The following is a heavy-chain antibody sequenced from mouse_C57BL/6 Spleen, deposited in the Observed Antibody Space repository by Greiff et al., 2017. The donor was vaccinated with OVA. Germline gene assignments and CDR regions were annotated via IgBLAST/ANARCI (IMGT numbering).Heavy chain of an antibody. V-gene: IGHV5-12*01. CDR2: ISNGGGST. D-gene: IGHD2-4*01. CDR1: GFTFSDYY. CDR3: ARHLGDYAWFAY. Sequence: DVKLVESGGGLVQPGGSLKLSCAASGFTFSDYYMYWVRQTPEKRLEWVAYISNGGGSTYYPDTVKGRFTISRDNAKNTLYLQMSRLKSEDTAMYYCARHLGDYAWFAYWGQGTLVTVSA. J-gene: IGHJ3*01.